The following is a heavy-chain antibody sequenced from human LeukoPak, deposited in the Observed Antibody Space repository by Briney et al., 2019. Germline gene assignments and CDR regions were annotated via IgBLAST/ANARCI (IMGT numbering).Heavy chain of an antibody. CDR2: LYTSGST. V-gene: IGHV4-4*07. CDR3: ARGTVTTLFDY. J-gene: IGHJ4*02. CDR1: GGSISYYY. D-gene: IGHD4-17*01. Sequence: SETLSLTCFVTGGSISYYYWSWIRQPSGKGLEWIGRLYTSGSTDYNPSHKSRVTMSVDTSKNQFSLKLRSVTAADTAVYYCARGTVTTLFDYWGQGTLVTVSS.